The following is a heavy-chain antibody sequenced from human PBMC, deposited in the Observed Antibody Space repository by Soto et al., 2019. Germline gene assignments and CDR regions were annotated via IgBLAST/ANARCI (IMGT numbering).Heavy chain of an antibody. CDR2: IYYSGST. J-gene: IGHJ4*02. V-gene: IGHV4-31*03. CDR1: GGSISSGGYY. CDR3: ARAGSITIFGVVGGGYFDY. D-gene: IGHD3-3*01. Sequence: QVQLQESGPGLVKPSQTLSLTCTVSGGSISSGGYYWSWIRQHPGKGLEWIGYIYYSGSTYYNPYLKSRVTISVDTSKNQFSLKLSSVTAADTAVYYCARAGSITIFGVVGGGYFDYWGQGTLVTVSS.